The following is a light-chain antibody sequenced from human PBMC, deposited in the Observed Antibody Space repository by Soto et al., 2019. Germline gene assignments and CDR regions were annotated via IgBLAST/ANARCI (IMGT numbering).Light chain of an antibody. J-gene: IGKJ5*01. CDR2: AAS. CDR1: QSISSY. V-gene: IGKV1-39*01. Sequence: DIQMTQSPSSLSASVGDRVTITCRASQSISSYLNWYQQKPGKAPKLLIYAASSLQSGVPSRFSGSGSGTDFTLTISSMKPEDFATYYCQKYNRYTFGQGTRLEIK. CDR3: QKYNRYT.